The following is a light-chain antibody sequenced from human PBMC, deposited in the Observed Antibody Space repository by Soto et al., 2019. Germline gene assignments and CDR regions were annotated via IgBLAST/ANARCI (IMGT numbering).Light chain of an antibody. J-gene: IGKJ5*01. Sequence: EIVLTQSPATLSLSPGERATLSCRASQSLSRYLAWFQQKPGQAPRLLIYDASNRAAGIPARFSGSGSGTDFTLTITSLEPEDFAVYSCQQRSDWPITFGQGTRLEIK. CDR2: DAS. V-gene: IGKV3-11*01. CDR3: QQRSDWPIT. CDR1: QSLSRY.